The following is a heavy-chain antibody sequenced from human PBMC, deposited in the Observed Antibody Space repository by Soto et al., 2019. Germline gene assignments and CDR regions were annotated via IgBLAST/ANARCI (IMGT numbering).Heavy chain of an antibody. CDR3: ARSIVVVTALDY. CDR1: GGSFTNFI. V-gene: IGHV1-69*02. Sequence: SLKVSCKTSGGSFTNFIVSWVRQAPGQRLEWMGRIIPVHDIKYYAQKFQGRVTITGDTSTNTAYMELSSLRSEDTAVYYCARSIVVVTALDYWGQGTLVTVSS. CDR2: IIPVHDIK. D-gene: IGHD2-21*02. J-gene: IGHJ4*02.